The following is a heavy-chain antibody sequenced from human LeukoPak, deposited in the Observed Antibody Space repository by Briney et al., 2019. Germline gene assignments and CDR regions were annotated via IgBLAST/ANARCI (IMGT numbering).Heavy chain of an antibody. V-gene: IGHV4-30-2*01. CDR2: IYHSGST. J-gene: IGHJ6*02. D-gene: IGHD6-6*01. CDR3: ARHGAYSSSWGYYYYGMDV. Sequence: SETLSLTCAVSGGSISSGGYSWSWIRQPPGKGLEWIGYIYHSGSTYYNPSLKSRVTISVDRSKNQFSLKLSSVTAADTAVYYCARHGAYSSSWGYYYYGMDVWGQGTTVTVSS. CDR1: GGSISSGGYS.